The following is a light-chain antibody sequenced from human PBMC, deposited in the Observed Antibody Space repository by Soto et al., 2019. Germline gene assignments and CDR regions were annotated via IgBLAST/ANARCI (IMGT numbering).Light chain of an antibody. V-gene: IGKV1-39*01. Sequence: DIQMTQSPSSLSASVGDRVTITWRASQSISSNLNWYQQKPGKVPNLLIYAASSLQSGVPSRFSGSGSGTDFSLTISNLQPEDFATYYCQQGYRSPPTFGQGTKVDIK. CDR1: QSISSN. J-gene: IGKJ1*01. CDR2: AAS. CDR3: QQGYRSPPT.